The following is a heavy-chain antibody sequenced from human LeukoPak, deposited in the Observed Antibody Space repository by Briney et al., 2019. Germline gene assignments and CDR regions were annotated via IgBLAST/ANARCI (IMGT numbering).Heavy chain of an antibody. CDR1: GFTFSSYG. D-gene: IGHD6-13*01. V-gene: IGHV3-23*01. CDR2: ISGSGGST. J-gene: IGHJ4*02. Sequence: GGSLRLSCAASGFTFSSYGMSWVRQAPGKGLEWVSAISGSGGSTYYADSVKGRFTISRDNSKNTLYLQMNSLRAEDTAVYYCAKDLMKTISIAAAREHWGQGTLVTVSS. CDR3: AKDLMKTISIAAAREH.